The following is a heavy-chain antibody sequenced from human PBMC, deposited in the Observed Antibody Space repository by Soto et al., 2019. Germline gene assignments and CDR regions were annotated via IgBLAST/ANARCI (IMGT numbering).Heavy chain of an antibody. D-gene: IGHD3-3*01. CDR2: IYYSGST. CDR1: GGSISSYY. J-gene: IGHJ4*02. Sequence: QVQLQESGPGLVKPSETLSLTCTVSGGSISSYYWSWIRQPPGKGLEWIGYIYYSGSTNYNPSLKIRVTISVDTSKNQFSLKLSSVTAADTAVYYCARQYRGIFGVVTQFDYWGQGTLVTVSS. V-gene: IGHV4-59*01. CDR3: ARQYRGIFGVVTQFDY.